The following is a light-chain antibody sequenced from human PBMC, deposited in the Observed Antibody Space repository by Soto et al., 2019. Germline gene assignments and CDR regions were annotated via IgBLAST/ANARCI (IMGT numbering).Light chain of an antibody. Sequence: QPVLTQSPSASASPGASVKLTCTLSSGHSSYAIAWYQQQPEKGPRYLMKLKGDGTHTKGDGIPDRFSGSSSGAERYLTISSLQSEDEADYYCQTWGTGIWVFGGGTKVTVL. CDR1: SGHSSYA. V-gene: IGLV4-69*01. CDR2: LKGDGTH. CDR3: QTWGTGIWV. J-gene: IGLJ3*02.